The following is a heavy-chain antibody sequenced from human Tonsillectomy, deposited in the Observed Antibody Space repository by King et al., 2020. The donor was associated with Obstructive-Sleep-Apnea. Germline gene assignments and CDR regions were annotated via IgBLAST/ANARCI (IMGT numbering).Heavy chain of an antibody. CDR1: GFTFSSYW. Sequence: VQLVESGGGLVQPGGSLRLSFAASGFTFSSYWMHWVRQAPGKGLMWVSRIDTDGSGTAYAASGKGRFTISRDNAQNTLYLQMNSLRAEDTAVYYSARWYYYGSGRDAFDIWGQGTMVTVSS. CDR2: IDTDGSGT. V-gene: IGHV3-74*01. J-gene: IGHJ3*02. CDR3: ARWYYYGSGRDAFDI. D-gene: IGHD3-10*01.